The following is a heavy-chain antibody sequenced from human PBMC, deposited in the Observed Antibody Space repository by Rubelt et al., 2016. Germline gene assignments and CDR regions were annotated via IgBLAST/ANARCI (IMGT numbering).Heavy chain of an antibody. CDR1: GGSFSGYY. Sequence: QVQLQQWGAGLLKPSETLSLSCAVYGGSFSGYYWSWIRQPPGKGLEWIGEINHSGSTNYNPSLTSRVTISVDTSKNQFSLTLSSAPAADTALYYCASLGPGSTSHAFDIWGQGTMVTVSS. J-gene: IGHJ3*02. V-gene: IGHV4-34*01. CDR2: INHSGST. D-gene: IGHD3-10*01. CDR3: ASLGPGSTSHAFDI.